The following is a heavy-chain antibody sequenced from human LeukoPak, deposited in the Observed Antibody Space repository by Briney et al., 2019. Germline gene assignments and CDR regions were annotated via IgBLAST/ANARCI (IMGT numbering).Heavy chain of an antibody. Sequence: AVGSLRLSCAASRFSFCSYGIHCVRQAPGKRVGWVAFIAYDGSKIYYAESVKSRFTITRDNSRNTLYLQMNSRRAEDTAVYYCAKDHKLEGYMYFDYWGQGTLVTVSS. V-gene: IGHV3-30*02. CDR1: RFSFCSYG. J-gene: IGHJ4*02. CDR3: AKDHKLEGYMYFDY. CDR2: IAYDGSKI. D-gene: IGHD5-18*01.